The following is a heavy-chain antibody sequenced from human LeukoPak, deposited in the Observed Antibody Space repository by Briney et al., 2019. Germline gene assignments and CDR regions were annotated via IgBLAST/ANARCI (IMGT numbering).Heavy chain of an antibody. J-gene: IGHJ6*02. CDR2: INVGNGNT. CDR1: GYSFSTYA. CDR3: ARWDSGYGMDV. V-gene: IGHV1-3*01. Sequence: ASVKVSCKASGYSFSTYAIHWVRQAPGQRLEWMGWINVGNGNTKHSQNLQGRVTITRDTSASTAYMELSSLRYEDTAVYYCARWDSGYGMDVWGQGTTVTVSS. D-gene: IGHD1-26*01.